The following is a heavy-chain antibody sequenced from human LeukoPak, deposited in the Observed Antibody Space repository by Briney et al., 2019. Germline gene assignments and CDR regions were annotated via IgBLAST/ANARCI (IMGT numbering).Heavy chain of an antibody. D-gene: IGHD6-13*01. CDR1: GGSFSGYY. J-gene: IGHJ6*03. CDR2: INHSGST. V-gene: IGHV4-34*01. CDR3: AKAAAGGYYYYYYMDV. Sequence: SETLSLTSAVYGGSFSGYYWSWSRQPPGKGLEWIGEINHSGSTNYNPSLKSRVTISVDTSKNQFSLKLSSVTAADTAVYYCAKAAAGGYYYYYYMDVWGKGTTVTVSS.